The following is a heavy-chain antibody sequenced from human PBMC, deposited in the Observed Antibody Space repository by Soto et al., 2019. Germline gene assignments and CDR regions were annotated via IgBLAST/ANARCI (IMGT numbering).Heavy chain of an antibody. CDR1: GYTFTSYG. D-gene: IGHD3-10*01. CDR3: AGEMVRGVGSDY. J-gene: IGHJ4*02. Sequence: QVQLVQSGAEVKKPGASVKVSCKASGYTFTSYGISWVRQAPGQGLEWMGWISTYNGNTKYAQKLQGRVTMTTDTSASTADMELSSLRSDDTAVFYGAGEMVRGVGSDYWGQGTLVTVSS. V-gene: IGHV1-18*01. CDR2: ISTYNGNT.